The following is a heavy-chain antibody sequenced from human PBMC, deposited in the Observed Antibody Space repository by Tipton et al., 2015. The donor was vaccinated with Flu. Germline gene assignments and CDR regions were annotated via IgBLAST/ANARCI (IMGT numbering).Heavy chain of an antibody. CDR1: GFTFDDYA. J-gene: IGHJ4*02. Sequence: SLRLSCAASGFTFDDYAMHWVRQTPGKGLEWVSSINENSGSVDYADSVRGRFTISRDNARNSLDLQMNSLRADDMALYYCAKDGNWALDHWGQGTLVTVSS. D-gene: IGHD7-27*01. V-gene: IGHV3-9*03. CDR2: INENSGSV. CDR3: AKDGNWALDH.